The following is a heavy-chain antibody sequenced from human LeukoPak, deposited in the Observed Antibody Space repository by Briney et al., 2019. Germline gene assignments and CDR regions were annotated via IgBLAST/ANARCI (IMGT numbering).Heavy chain of an antibody. CDR3: ARRGSSTSGENFFFDY. J-gene: IGHJ4*02. D-gene: IGHD6-6*01. CDR1: GYSFTSYW. Sequence: GESLKISCKGSGYSFTSYWIGWVRQMPGKGLEWMGIIYPGDSDTRYSPSFQGQVTISADKSISTAYLQWSSLKASDTAMYYLARRGSSTSGENFFFDYWGREPLVPVSS. V-gene: IGHV5-51*01. CDR2: IYPGDSDT.